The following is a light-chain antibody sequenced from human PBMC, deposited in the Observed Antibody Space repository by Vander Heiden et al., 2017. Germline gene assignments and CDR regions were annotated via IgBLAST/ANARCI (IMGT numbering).Light chain of an antibody. V-gene: IGLV3-1*01. CDR3: QAWDSSTVV. J-gene: IGLJ3*02. CDR2: QDS. Sequence: SYELTQPPSVSVSPGQTASITCSGEKLGDKYACWYQQKPGQSPVLVIYQDSKRPSGIPERFSGSNSGNTATLTISGTQAMDEADYDCQAWDSSTVVFGGGTKLTVL. CDR1: KLGDKY.